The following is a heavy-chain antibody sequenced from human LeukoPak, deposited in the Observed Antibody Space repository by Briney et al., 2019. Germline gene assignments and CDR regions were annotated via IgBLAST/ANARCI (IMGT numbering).Heavy chain of an antibody. CDR2: ISSSSGYI. CDR1: GFTFSSYS. V-gene: IGHV3-21*01. J-gene: IGHJ4*02. CDR3: ARGRRTGDRGYYFDY. D-gene: IGHD7-27*01. Sequence: GGSLRLSCAASGFTFSSYSMNWVRQAPGKGLEWVSSISSSSGYIYYADSVKGRFTISRDNAKNSLYLQMNNPRAEDTAMYYCARGRRTGDRGYYFDYWGQGTLVTVSS.